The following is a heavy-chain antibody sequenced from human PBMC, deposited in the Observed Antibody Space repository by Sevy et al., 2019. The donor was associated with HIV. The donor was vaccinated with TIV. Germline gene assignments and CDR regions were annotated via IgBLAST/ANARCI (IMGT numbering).Heavy chain of an antibody. CDR2: ISGSGGST. CDR3: AKDGRVGYDYVWGSYRYPPYYGMDV. CDR1: GFTFSSYA. V-gene: IGHV3-23*01. Sequence: GGSLRLSCAASGFTFSSYAMSWVRQAPGKGLEWVSAISGSGGSTYYADSVKGRFTISRDNSKNTLYLQMNSLRAEDTAVYYFAKDGRVGYDYVWGSYRYPPYYGMDVWGQGTTVTVSS. D-gene: IGHD3-16*02. J-gene: IGHJ6*02.